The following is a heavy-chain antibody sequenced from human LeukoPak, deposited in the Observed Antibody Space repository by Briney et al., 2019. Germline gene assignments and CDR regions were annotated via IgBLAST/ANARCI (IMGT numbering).Heavy chain of an antibody. J-gene: IGHJ5*02. V-gene: IGHV4-34*01. CDR3: ARGAWFDP. CDR2: INHSGST. CDR1: GGSFSGYY. Sequence: SETLSLTCGVYGGSFSGYYWSWIRQPPGKGLEWIGEINHSGSTNYNPSLKTRVTISVDTSKNQFSLKLNSVTAADTAVYYCARGAWFDPWGQGTLATVSS.